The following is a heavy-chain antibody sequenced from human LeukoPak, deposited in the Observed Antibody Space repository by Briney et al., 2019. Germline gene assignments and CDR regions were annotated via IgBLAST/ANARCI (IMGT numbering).Heavy chain of an antibody. D-gene: IGHD6-19*01. J-gene: IGHJ4*02. CDR3: AIAVSARGDY. Sequence: GESLKISCTGSGYIFSSYWIGWVRQMPGKGLEWVGIIYPGDSNTRYSPSFQGQVTISADKSTSTAYLRWNSLKASDTAMYYCAIAVSARGDYWGQGTLVTVSS. V-gene: IGHV5-51*01. CDR1: GYIFSSYW. CDR2: IYPGDSNT.